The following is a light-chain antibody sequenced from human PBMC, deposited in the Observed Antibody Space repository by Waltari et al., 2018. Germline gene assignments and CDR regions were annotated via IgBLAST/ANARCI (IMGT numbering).Light chain of an antibody. CDR1: QSVSRT. J-gene: IGKJ1*01. CDR2: AAS. CDR3: QHYVRLPAT. Sequence: EIVLTQSPGTLSLAPGEKATLSCRASQSVSRTLAWYQQKPGQAPSLLIYAASTRATGIPDRLSGSGSGTDFSLTISRLEPEDFAVYYCQHYVRLPATFGQGTKVEIK. V-gene: IGKV3-20*01.